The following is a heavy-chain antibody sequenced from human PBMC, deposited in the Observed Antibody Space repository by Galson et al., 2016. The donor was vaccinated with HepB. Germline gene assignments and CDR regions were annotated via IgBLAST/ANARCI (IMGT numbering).Heavy chain of an antibody. D-gene: IGHD1-26*01. CDR3: ATGGGRRSKYYGMDV. CDR2: INGDGSGT. Sequence: SLRLSCAASGFTFSDYWMHWVRQVPGKGLMWVSRINGDGSGTNFADSVRGRFTISRDDAKNTLYLQMNTLRVEDTAVYYCATGGGRRSKYYGMDVWGHGTMVTVSS. J-gene: IGHJ6*02. CDR1: GFTFSDYW. V-gene: IGHV3-74*01.